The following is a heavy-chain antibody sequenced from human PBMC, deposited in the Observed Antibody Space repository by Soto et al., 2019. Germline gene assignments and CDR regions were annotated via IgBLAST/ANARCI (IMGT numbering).Heavy chain of an antibody. CDR1: GYTCTSYG. CDR3: AREAPTYCSSTSCTYYFDY. J-gene: IGHJ4*02. CDR2: ISAYNGNT. Sequence: APVGVSCRASGYTCTSYGISWVRQAPGQGLEWMGWISAYNGNTNYAQKLQGRVTMTTDTSTSTAYMELRSLRSDDTAVYYCAREAPTYCSSTSCTYYFDYWGQGTLVTVSS. D-gene: IGHD2-2*01. V-gene: IGHV1-18*01.